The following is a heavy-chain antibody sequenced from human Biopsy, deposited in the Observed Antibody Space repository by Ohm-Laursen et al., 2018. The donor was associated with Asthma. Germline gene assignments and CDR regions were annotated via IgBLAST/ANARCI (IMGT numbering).Heavy chain of an antibody. D-gene: IGHD3-22*01. CDR1: GYTFIEKD. J-gene: IGHJ3*02. CDR2: MNPNSGNT. Sequence: ASVTVSCKASGYTFIEKDINWVRQAAGQGLEWMGWMNPNSGNTGYAQKFHGRVTMTRDTSRNTAYMELSSLRSEDTAVYYCARSLIVADGSDAFDIWGQGTMVTVSS. V-gene: IGHV1-8*01. CDR3: ARSLIVADGSDAFDI.